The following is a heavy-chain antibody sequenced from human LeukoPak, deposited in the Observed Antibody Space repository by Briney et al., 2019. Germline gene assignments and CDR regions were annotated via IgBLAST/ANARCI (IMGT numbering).Heavy chain of an antibody. Sequence: GVSLRLSCAASGFTFSNAWMSWVRQAPGKGLEWVGRIKSKTDGGTTDYAAPVKGRFTISRDDSKNTLYLQMNSLKTEDTAVYYCTTLGYCSSTSCYLPYWGQGTLVTVSS. CDR1: GFTFSNAW. CDR3: TTLGYCSSTSCYLPY. D-gene: IGHD2-2*01. V-gene: IGHV3-15*01. CDR2: IKSKTDGGTT. J-gene: IGHJ4*02.